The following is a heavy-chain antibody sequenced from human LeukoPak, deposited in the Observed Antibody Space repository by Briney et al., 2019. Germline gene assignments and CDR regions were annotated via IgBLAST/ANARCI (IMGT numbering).Heavy chain of an antibody. CDR1: GGSISSYC. V-gene: IGHV4-59*08. Sequence: SETLSLTCTVSGGSISSYCWSWVRQPPGKGLEWIGYIHYSGSTNSNPSLKSRVAISIDTSKNQFSLRLSSVTAADTAVYYCARHYYDSSGYYYVRYWGQGTLVTVSS. J-gene: IGHJ4*02. D-gene: IGHD3-22*01. CDR3: ARHYYDSSGYYYVRY. CDR2: IHYSGST.